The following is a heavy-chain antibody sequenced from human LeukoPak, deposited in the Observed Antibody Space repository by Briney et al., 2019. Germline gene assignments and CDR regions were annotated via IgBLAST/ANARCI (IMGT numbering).Heavy chain of an antibody. V-gene: IGHV1-18*01. CDR3: ARDPTIFGVAGTNWFDP. CDR2: ISGYNGNT. J-gene: IGHJ5*02. CDR1: GYTFTSYG. D-gene: IGHD3-3*01. Sequence: ASVKVSCRASGYTFTSYGISWVRQAPGQGLGWMGWISGYNGNTNYAQKFQGRVTMTTDTSTSTAYMELRSLRSDDTAVYYCARDPTIFGVAGTNWFDPWGQGTLVTVSS.